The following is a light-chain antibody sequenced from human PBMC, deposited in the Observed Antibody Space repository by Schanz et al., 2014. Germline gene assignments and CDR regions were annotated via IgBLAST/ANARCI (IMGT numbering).Light chain of an antibody. CDR2: STN. CDR3: VLFMGSGLWV. CDR1: SGSVSTRYY. V-gene: IGLV8-61*01. Sequence: QAVVTQEPSFSVSPGGTVTLTCGLRSGSVSTRYYASWYQQTPGQSPRTLIYSTNTRSSGVPDRFSGSILGNKAALTITGAQADDESDYYCVLFMGSGLWVFGGGTKLTVL. J-gene: IGLJ3*02.